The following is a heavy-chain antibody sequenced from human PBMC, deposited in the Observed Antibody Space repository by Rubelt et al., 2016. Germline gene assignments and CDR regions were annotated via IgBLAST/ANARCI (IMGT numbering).Heavy chain of an antibody. J-gene: IGHJ4*02. V-gene: IGHV3-48*04. CDR1: GFSFRTYS. CDR3: ARVESSIASHSDF. Sequence: EVQLVESGGGLVQPGGSLRLSCGASGFSFRTYSMNWVRQAPGKGLEWVSYISSGSSAKYYADSVKGRFTISRDNAKNSLYLQMNSLRAEDTAVYYCARVESSIASHSDFWGRGTLVTVSS. D-gene: IGHD6-6*01. CDR2: ISSGSSAK.